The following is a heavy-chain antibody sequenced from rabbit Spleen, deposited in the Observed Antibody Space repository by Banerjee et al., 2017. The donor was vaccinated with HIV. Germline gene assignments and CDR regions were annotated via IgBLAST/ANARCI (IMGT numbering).Heavy chain of an antibody. Sequence: QELVESGGGLVQAGESLKLSCKASGIDFSNYAMIWVRQAPGKGPEWIACIYGGSSGSTYYASWAKGRFTISKASSTTVTLQMTSLTAADTATYFCARGSATMTMLITGYYFNLWGPGTLVTVS. CDR3: ARGSATMTMLITGYYFNL. J-gene: IGHJ4*01. D-gene: IGHD2-1*01. CDR1: GIDFSNYA. V-gene: IGHV1S40*01. CDR2: IYGGSSGST.